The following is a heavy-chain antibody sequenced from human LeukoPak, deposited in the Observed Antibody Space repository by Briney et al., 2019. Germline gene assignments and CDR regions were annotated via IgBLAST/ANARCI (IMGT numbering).Heavy chain of an antibody. CDR1: GFTFSSYA. CDR2: IKKTGSET. J-gene: IGHJ4*02. V-gene: IGHV3-7*01. Sequence: GRSLRLSCAASGFTFSSYAMHWVRQAPGKGLEWVAYIKKTGSETYYVDSVKGRFTITRDNTRSSLFLQMYSLRAEDTAVYFCAREDGYCSGGNCYSYFDSWGQGTLVTVSS. D-gene: IGHD2-15*01. CDR3: AREDGYCSGGNCYSYFDS.